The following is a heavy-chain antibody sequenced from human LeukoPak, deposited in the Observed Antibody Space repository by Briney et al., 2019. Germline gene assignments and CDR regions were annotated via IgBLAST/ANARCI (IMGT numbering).Heavy chain of an antibody. CDR3: ARGGVLDAFDI. CDR1: GASVSTYY. J-gene: IGHJ3*02. CDR2: VYTSGST. Sequence: SETLSLTCTVSGASVSTYYWSWIRQPAGKGLEWIGRVYTSGSTNYNPSLKSRVTMSLDTSKNQFSLKLNSVIAADTAVYYCARGGVLDAFDIWGQGTMVTVSS. D-gene: IGHD3-16*01. V-gene: IGHV4-4*07.